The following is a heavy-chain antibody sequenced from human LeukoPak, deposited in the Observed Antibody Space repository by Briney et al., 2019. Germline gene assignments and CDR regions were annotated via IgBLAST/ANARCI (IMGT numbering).Heavy chain of an antibody. V-gene: IGHV3-30*18. CDR1: GFTFSSYG. J-gene: IGHJ4*02. CDR2: MSYERSNK. CDR3: AKSWTSKYCSGGSCYYSPFDY. D-gene: IGHD2-15*01. Sequence: GGSLRLSCAASGFTFSSYGMHWVRQAPGKGLEWVAVMSYERSNKYYADSVKGRFTISRDNSKNTLYLQMNSLRAEDTAVYYCAKSWTSKYCSGGSCYYSPFDYWGQGTLVTVSS.